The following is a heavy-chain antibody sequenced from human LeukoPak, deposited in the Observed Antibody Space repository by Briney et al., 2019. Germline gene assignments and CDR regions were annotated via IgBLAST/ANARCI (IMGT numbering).Heavy chain of an antibody. J-gene: IGHJ5*02. CDR1: GGSFSGYY. Sequence: PSETLSLTCAVYGGSFSGYYWSWIRQPPGKGLEWIGEINHSGSTNYNPSLKNRVTISVDTSKNQFSLKLSSVTAADTAVYYCAGHSFPGTFTPNNWCDPWGQGTLVTVSS. D-gene: IGHD2-15*01. V-gene: IGHV4-34*01. CDR2: INHSGST. CDR3: AGHSFPGTFTPNNWCDP.